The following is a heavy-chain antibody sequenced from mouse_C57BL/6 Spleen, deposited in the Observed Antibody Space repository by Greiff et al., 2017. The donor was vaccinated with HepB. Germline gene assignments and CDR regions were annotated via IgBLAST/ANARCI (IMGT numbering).Heavy chain of an antibody. V-gene: IGHV3-5*01. CDR1: GISITTGNYR. CDR2: IYYSGTI. J-gene: IGHJ1*03. CDR3: ARERSYYSNLWYFDV. Sequence: EVQLKESGPGLVKPSQTVFLTCTVTGISITTGNYRWSWIRQFPGNKLEWIGYIYYSGTITYNPSLTSRTTITRDTPKNQFFLEMNSLTAEDTATYYCARERSYYSNLWYFDVWGTGTTVTVSS. D-gene: IGHD2-5*01.